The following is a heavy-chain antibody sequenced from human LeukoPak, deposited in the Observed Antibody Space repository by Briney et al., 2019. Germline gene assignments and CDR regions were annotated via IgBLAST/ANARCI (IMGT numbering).Heavy chain of an antibody. CDR2: IRYDGSNK. D-gene: IGHD3-10*01. CDR3: AKDKYYGSGSRNWFDP. J-gene: IGHJ5*02. V-gene: IGHV3-30*02. Sequence: GGSLRLSCAASGFTFSSYGMHWVRQAPGKGLEWVAFIRYDGSNKYYADSVKGRFTISRDNSKNTLYLQMNSLRAEDTAVYYCAKDKYYGSGSRNWFDPWGQGTLVTASS. CDR1: GFTFSSYG.